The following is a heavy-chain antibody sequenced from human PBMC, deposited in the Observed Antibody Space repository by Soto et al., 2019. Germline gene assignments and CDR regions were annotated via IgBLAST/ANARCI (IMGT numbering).Heavy chain of an antibody. V-gene: IGHV3-30*03. J-gene: IGHJ4*02. Sequence: QVQLVESGGGVVQPGRSLRLSCAASRFTLSPYGMHWVRQAPGKGLEWVAFISYDGGREHYADSVKGRFTISRDNSKNTLNRQMDSRRTEDTAISYCARGGGGGFGQSATHNFGYWGQGTLVIVST. CDR2: ISYDGGRE. CDR3: ARGGGGGFGQSATHNFGY. CDR1: RFTLSPYG. D-gene: IGHD3-3*01.